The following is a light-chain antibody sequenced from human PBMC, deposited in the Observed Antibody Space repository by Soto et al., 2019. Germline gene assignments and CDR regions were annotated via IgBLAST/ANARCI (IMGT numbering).Light chain of an antibody. CDR1: SSNIGAGYD. Sequence: QSVLTQPPSVSGAPGQRVTISCTGSSSNIGAGYDVHWYQQLPGTAPKLLIYVNSNRPSGVPDRFSGSKCGTSASLAITGLQAEDEADYYCQSYDSSLSAVVFGGGTKLTVL. J-gene: IGLJ2*01. V-gene: IGLV1-40*01. CDR2: VNS. CDR3: QSYDSSLSAVV.